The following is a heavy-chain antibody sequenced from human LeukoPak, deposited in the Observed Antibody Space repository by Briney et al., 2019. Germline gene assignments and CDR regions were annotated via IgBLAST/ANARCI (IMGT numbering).Heavy chain of an antibody. D-gene: IGHD1-7*01. Sequence: PGGSLRLSCAASGFTFDDYAMHWVRQAPGKGLEWVSGINWNGGSTGYADSVKGRFTISRDNAKNSLYLQMNSLRAEDTALYYCARAGLYNWNYEGTAYFDYWGQGTLVTVSS. CDR3: ARAGLYNWNYEGTAYFDY. J-gene: IGHJ4*02. V-gene: IGHV3-20*04. CDR1: GFTFDDYA. CDR2: INWNGGST.